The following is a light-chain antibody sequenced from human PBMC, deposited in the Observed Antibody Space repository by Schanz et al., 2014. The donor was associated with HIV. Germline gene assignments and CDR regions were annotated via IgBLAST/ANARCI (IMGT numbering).Light chain of an antibody. J-gene: IGLJ2*01. CDR1: RSNIGTGSD. CDR3: QSFDTSLSEVV. V-gene: IGLV1-40*01. CDR2: SNT. Sequence: QSVLTQPPSVSAAPGQRVTISCSGSRSNIGTGSDVHWYRLLPGTAPKVIVFSNTRRPSGVPDRFSGSKSGTSASLVISGLQGDDEGDYFCQSFDTSLSEVVFGGGTKLTVL.